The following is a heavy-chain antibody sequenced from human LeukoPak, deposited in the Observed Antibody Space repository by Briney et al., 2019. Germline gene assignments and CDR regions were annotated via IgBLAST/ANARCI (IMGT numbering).Heavy chain of an antibody. J-gene: IGHJ6*03. CDR1: GFTFSSYS. CDR3: ARGIAVAGYYYYMDA. V-gene: IGHV3-21*01. D-gene: IGHD6-19*01. CDR2: ISTTSGNI. Sequence: PGGSLRLSCAASGFTFSSYSMNWVRQAPGKGLEWVAAISTTSGNIYYADSVKGRFTISRDNAKNTLYLQMNSLRAEDTAVYYCARGIAVAGYYYYMDAWGKGTTVTVSS.